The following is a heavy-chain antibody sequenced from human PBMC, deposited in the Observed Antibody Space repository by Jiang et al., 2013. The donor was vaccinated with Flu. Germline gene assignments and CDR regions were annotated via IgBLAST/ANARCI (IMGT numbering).Heavy chain of an antibody. V-gene: IGHV3-13*01. CDR1: GFTFSSYD. D-gene: IGHD4-17*01. CDR3: ARASRASYYGDYTPGAPNVDYYYYGMDV. J-gene: IGHJ6*02. Sequence: SGGGLVQPGGSLRLSCAASGFTFSSYDMHWVRQATGKGLEWVSAIGTAGDTYYPGSVKGRFTISRENAKNSLYLQMNSLRAGDTAVYYCARASRASYYGDYTPGAPNVDYYYYGMDVWGQGTTVTVSS. CDR2: IGTAGDT.